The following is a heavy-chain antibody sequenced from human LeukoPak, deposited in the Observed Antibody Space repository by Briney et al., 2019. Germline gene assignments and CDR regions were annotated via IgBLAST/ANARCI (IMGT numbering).Heavy chain of an antibody. CDR1: GYTLSSYT. J-gene: IGHJ4*02. CDR2: IYAGNGNV. D-gene: IGHD2-2*01. V-gene: IGHV1-3*01. CDR3: ARDRTGDIVVVPAAMGSDY. Sequence: GASVKVSCKASGYTLSSYTLHWVRQAPGQRPEWMGCIYAGNGNVKYSQNFQGRVTITRDTSASTAYMELSSLRSDDTAVYYCARDRTGDIVVVPAAMGSDYWGQGTLVTVSS.